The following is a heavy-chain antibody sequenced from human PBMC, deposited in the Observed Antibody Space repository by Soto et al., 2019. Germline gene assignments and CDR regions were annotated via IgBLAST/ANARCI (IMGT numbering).Heavy chain of an antibody. CDR3: AKHKPRNPGYGMDV. Sequence: PGGSLRLSCAASGFIFSNYAMSWVRQAPGKGLEWVSGITASGSSIYHADSVKGRFTISRDNSKNTLYLQMNSLRAEDTAVYYCAKHKPRNPGYGMDVWGQGTTLAVYS. V-gene: IGHV3-23*01. CDR1: GFIFSNYA. CDR2: ITASGSSI. J-gene: IGHJ6*02.